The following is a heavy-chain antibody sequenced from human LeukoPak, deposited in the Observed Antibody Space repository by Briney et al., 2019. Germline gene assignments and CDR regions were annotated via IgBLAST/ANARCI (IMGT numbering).Heavy chain of an antibody. J-gene: IGHJ4*02. CDR2: MNPNSGNT. CDR3: ARGHYRSSRGIAAADY. D-gene: IGHD6-13*01. CDR1: GYTFTSYD. V-gene: IGHV1-8*01. Sequence: GASVKVSCKASGYTFTSYDINWVRQATGQGLEWMGWMNPNSGNTGYAQKFQGRVTMTRNTSISTAYMELSSLRSEDTAVYYRARGHYRSSRGIAAADYWGQGTLVTVSS.